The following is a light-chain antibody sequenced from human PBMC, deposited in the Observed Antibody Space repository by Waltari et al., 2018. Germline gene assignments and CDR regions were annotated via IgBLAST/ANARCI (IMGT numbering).Light chain of an antibody. CDR3: QQYGSSPPT. Sequence: EIVLTQSPGTLSLSPGERATLSCRASQSVSSSYLAWYQQKPGQAPRLLIYGASSRATGIPDRFSGSRSGTDFTLTIIRLEPEDFAVYYCQQYGSSPPTFGQGTKLEIK. CDR2: GAS. J-gene: IGKJ2*01. CDR1: QSVSSSY. V-gene: IGKV3-20*01.